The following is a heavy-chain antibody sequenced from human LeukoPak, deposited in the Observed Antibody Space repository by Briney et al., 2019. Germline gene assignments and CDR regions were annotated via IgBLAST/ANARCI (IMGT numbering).Heavy chain of an antibody. J-gene: IGHJ4*02. D-gene: IGHD6-13*01. CDR3: ASDLSTWFD. V-gene: IGHV3-21*01. CDR2: ISGTSSYI. Sequence: GGSLRLSCAASGFTFSSYSMKWVRQAPGKGLEWVSSISGTSSYIYYADSVQGRFTVSRDNSKNTLYLQMDSLRAEDTAVYYCASDLSTWFDWGQGTQVTVAS. CDR1: GFTFSSYS.